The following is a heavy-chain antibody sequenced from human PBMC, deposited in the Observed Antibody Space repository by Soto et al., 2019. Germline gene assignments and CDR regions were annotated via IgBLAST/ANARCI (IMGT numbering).Heavy chain of an antibody. Sequence: EVQLVESGGGLVQPGGSLRLSCEATGFTFSTFWMHWVRQAPGKGLVWVSLIKSDGSSTNYADSVKGRVTISRDNAKNTLYLQLNSLRPEDTAVYYCARDFEYWGQGTLVTVSS. CDR3: ARDFEY. V-gene: IGHV3-74*01. CDR1: GFTFSTFW. CDR2: IKSDGSST. J-gene: IGHJ4*02.